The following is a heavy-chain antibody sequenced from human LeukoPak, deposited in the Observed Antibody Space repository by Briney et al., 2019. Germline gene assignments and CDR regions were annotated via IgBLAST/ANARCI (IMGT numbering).Heavy chain of an antibody. CDR1: GFTFSSYA. V-gene: IGHV3-23*01. Sequence: PGGSLRLSCAASGFTFSSYAMSWVRQAPGKGLEWVSAISGSGGSTYYADSVKGRFTISRDNAKNSLYLQMNSLRAEDTAVFYCARVRSGYYMDVWGKGTTVTVSS. CDR2: ISGSGGST. J-gene: IGHJ6*03. CDR3: ARVRSGYYMDV.